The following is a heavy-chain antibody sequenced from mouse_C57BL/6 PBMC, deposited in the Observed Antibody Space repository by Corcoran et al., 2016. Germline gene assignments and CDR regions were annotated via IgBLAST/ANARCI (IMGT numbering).Heavy chain of an antibody. CDR1: GYTFTTYG. Sequence: QIQLVQSGPELKKPGETVKISCKASGYTFTTYGMSWVKQAPGKGLKWMGWINTYSGVPTYADDFKGRFAFSLETSASTAYLQINNLKNEDTATYFCARDYSNFYVDWWGQGTTLTVSS. D-gene: IGHD2-5*01. J-gene: IGHJ2*01. CDR2: INTYSGVP. V-gene: IGHV9-3*01. CDR3: ARDYSNFYVDW.